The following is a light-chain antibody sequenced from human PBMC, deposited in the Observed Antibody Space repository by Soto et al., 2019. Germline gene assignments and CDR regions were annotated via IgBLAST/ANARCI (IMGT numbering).Light chain of an antibody. CDR1: QSVSNSH. J-gene: IGKJ4*01. Sequence: EIVWTQSPGTLSLSPGERATLSCRASQSVSNSHLAWYQQKPGQAPRVLIYGASSKATGISDRFSGSVSGTDFTLTISRLEPVDFAVYYCQQYDRSPLFGGGTKVES. CDR2: GAS. CDR3: QQYDRSPL. V-gene: IGKV3-20*01.